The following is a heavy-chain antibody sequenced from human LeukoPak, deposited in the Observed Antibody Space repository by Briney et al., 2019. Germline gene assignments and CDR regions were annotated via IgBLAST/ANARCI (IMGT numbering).Heavy chain of an antibody. Sequence: ASVKVSCTASGYTFTSNYIHWVRQAPGQGPEWMGMIYPRDGSTSYAQKFQGRVTVTRDTSTSTVHMELGGLRSEDTAVYYCARDQEGFDYWGQGTLVTVSS. CDR3: ARDQEGFDY. J-gene: IGHJ4*02. CDR2: IYPRDGST. CDR1: GYTFTSNY. V-gene: IGHV1-46*01.